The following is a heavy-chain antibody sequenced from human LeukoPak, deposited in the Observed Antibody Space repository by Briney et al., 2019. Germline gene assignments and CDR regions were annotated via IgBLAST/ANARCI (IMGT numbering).Heavy chain of an antibody. D-gene: IGHD5-24*01. Sequence: GASVKVSCKASGGTFSSYGINWVRQAPGQGLEWMGGIIPIFGTTNYAQKFQGRVTITADESTSTAYMELSSLRSEDTAVYYCARDDSLLQFGCWGQGTLVTVSS. CDR3: ARDDSLLQFGC. V-gene: IGHV1-69*13. J-gene: IGHJ4*02. CDR2: IIPIFGTT. CDR1: GGTFSSYG.